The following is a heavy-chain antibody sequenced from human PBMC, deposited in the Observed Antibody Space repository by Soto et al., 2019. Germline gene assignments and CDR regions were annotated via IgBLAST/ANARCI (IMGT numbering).Heavy chain of an antibody. Sequence: ASVKVSCKASGYIFITYGISWVRQAPGQGLEWMGRISPYNGNTNYAQNLQGRVTMTTDTSTSTAYMELRSLRSDETAVYYCVRDLDGSGSYYTDHWG. J-gene: IGHJ4*01. D-gene: IGHD3-10*01. V-gene: IGHV1-18*01. CDR3: VRDLDGSGSYYTDH. CDR2: ISPYNGNT. CDR1: GYIFITYG.